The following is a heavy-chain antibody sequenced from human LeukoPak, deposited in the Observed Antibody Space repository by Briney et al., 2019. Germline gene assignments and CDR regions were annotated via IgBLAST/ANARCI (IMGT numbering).Heavy chain of an antibody. D-gene: IGHD3-10*01. CDR3: ARVLYYYGSGSYHFDY. Sequence: GGSLRLSCAASGFTFSSYSMIWVRQAPGKGLEWVSSISSSSSYIYYADSVKGRFTISRDNAKNSLYLQMNSLRAEDTAVYYCARVLYYYGSGSYHFDYWGQGTLVTVSS. CDR2: ISSSSSYI. CDR1: GFTFSSYS. J-gene: IGHJ4*02. V-gene: IGHV3-21*01.